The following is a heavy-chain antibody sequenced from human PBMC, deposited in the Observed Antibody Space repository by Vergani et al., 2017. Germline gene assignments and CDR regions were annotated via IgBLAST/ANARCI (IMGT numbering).Heavy chain of an antibody. Sequence: QVQLVESGGGVVQPGRSLRLSCAASGFTFSSYGMHWVRQAPGKGLEWVAVIWYDGSNKYYADSVKGRFTISRDNSKNTLYLQMNSLRAEDTAIYYCAKDRRVVAAAGSSDWGQGALVTVSS. J-gene: IGHJ4*02. CDR1: GFTFSSYG. CDR3: AKDRRVVAAAGSSD. D-gene: IGHD6-13*01. V-gene: IGHV3-33*06. CDR2: IWYDGSNK.